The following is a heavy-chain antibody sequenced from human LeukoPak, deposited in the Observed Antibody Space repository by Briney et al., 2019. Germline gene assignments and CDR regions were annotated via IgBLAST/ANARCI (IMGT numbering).Heavy chain of an antibody. Sequence: SGPTLINPTQPLTLTCTVSGFSRPTSGMCGSWIRQSPGKALEWLALIDWDDDTHYSTSLKTRLTVSKDTSKNQVVLRMTNMDPVDTATYYCVRILRHYYERSGYYYYQYGLDVWGQGTTVTV. CDR2: IDWDDDT. J-gene: IGHJ6*02. CDR3: VRILRHYYERSGYYYYQYGLDV. V-gene: IGHV2-70*01. D-gene: IGHD3-22*01. CDR1: GFSRPTSGMC.